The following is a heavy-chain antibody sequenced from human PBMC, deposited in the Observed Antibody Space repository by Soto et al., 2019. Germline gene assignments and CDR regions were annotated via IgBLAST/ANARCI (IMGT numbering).Heavy chain of an antibody. CDR3: ARDEGTVTTRFSVYFQH. Sequence: SETLSLTCAVSGGSISSSNWWSWVRQPPGKGLEWIGEIYHSGSTNYNPSLKSRVTISVDKSKNQFSLKLSSVTAADTAVYYCARDEGTVTTRFSVYFQHWGQGTLVTVSS. J-gene: IGHJ1*01. CDR2: IYHSGST. CDR1: GGSISSSNW. D-gene: IGHD4-4*01. V-gene: IGHV4-4*02.